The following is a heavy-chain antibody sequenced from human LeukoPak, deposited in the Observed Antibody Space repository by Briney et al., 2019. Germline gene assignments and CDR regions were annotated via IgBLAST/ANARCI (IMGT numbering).Heavy chain of an antibody. Sequence: SETLSLTCAVYGGSFSSYYWSWIRQPPGKGLEWIGYIYYSGSTNYNPSLKSRVTISVDTSKNQFSLKLSSVTAADTAVYYCARVMGGFGELSAWFDPWGQGTLVTVSS. J-gene: IGHJ5*02. D-gene: IGHD3-10*01. CDR2: IYYSGST. V-gene: IGHV4-59*08. CDR3: ARVMGGFGELSAWFDP. CDR1: GGSFSSYY.